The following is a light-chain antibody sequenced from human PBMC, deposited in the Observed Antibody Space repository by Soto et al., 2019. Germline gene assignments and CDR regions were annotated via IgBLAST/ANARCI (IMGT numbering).Light chain of an antibody. J-gene: IGKJ1*01. Sequence: EILLTQSPPTLSVSPGEGATLSCRASENINRNLAWYQQKPGQAPRLLIYDASTWATGIPARYSGSGSVTEFTLTISSFQSDDFGVYYCQEYNTWPSFGHGTKVEIK. CDR2: DAS. V-gene: IGKV3-15*01. CDR1: ENINRN. CDR3: QEYNTWPS.